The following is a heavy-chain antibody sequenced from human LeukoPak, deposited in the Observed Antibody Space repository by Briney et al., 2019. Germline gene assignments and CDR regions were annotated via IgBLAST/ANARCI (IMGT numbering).Heavy chain of an antibody. J-gene: IGHJ4*02. V-gene: IGHV4-61*02. Sequence: SQTLSLTCTVSGGSISSGSYYWSWIRQPAGKGLEWIGRIYTSGSTNYNPSLKSRVTISVDTSKNQFSLKLSSVTAADTAVYYCARGGGTCSSQGSAWVCNGAYFDYWGQGSLVTVSS. CDR2: IYTSGST. CDR1: GGSISSGSYY. D-gene: IGHD2-15*01. CDR3: ARGGGTCSSQGSAWVCNGAYFDY.